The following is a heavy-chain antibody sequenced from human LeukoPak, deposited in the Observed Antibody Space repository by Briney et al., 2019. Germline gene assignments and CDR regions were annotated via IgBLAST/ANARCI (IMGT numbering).Heavy chain of an antibody. Sequence: GGSLRLSCAASGFTFSSYAMSWVRQAPGKGLEWVSAISGSGGSTYYADSVKGRFTISRDNSKNTLYLQMNSLSAEDTAVYYCAKDSTSCYSCDYYYGMDVWGQGTTVTVSS. CDR3: AKDSTSCYSCDYYYGMDV. D-gene: IGHD2-2*02. CDR1: GFTFSSYA. J-gene: IGHJ6*02. V-gene: IGHV3-23*01. CDR2: ISGSGGST.